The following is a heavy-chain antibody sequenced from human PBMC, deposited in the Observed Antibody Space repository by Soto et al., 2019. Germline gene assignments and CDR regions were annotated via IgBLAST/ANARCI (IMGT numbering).Heavy chain of an antibody. Sequence: QVHLVQSEAEVKKPGSSVKVSCKASGGTFSSYTVSWVRQAPGQGLEWVGGIIPVFNTTYYAQKFQGRVTILADKATSTAYMELSNLRSEDTAVYYCARSLGRGGTPDWGQGTLVTVSS. D-gene: IGHD5-12*01. CDR1: GGTFSSYT. J-gene: IGHJ4*02. V-gene: IGHV1-69*06. CDR3: ARSLGRGGTPD. CDR2: IIPVFNTT.